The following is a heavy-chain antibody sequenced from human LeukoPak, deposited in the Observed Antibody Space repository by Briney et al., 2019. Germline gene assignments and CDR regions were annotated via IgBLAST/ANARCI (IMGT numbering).Heavy chain of an antibody. J-gene: IGHJ4*02. CDR3: ARESSGYYLDY. CDR1: GFTFSSYA. D-gene: IGHD6-25*01. V-gene: IGHV3-53*01. CDR2: IHPGGST. Sequence: GGSLRLSCAASGFTFSSYAMSWVRQAPGKGPECVSVIHPGGSTYYADSVKGRFTISRDDSKNTLYLQMNSLRAEDTAVYYCARESSGYYLDYWGQGTLVTVSS.